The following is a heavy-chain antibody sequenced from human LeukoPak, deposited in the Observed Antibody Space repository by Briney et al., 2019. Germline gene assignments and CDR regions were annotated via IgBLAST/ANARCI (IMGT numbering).Heavy chain of an antibody. CDR1: GFTFSSYA. CDR3: AKDIADHIAAAAMDV. J-gene: IGHJ6*03. D-gene: IGHD6-13*01. Sequence: PGGSLRLSCAASGFTFSSYAMSWVRQAPGKGLEWVSLISGDGGSTYYADSVKGRFTISRDNSKNSLYLQMNSLRTEDTALYYCAKDIADHIAAAAMDVWGKGTTVTVSS. CDR2: ISGDGGST. V-gene: IGHV3-43*02.